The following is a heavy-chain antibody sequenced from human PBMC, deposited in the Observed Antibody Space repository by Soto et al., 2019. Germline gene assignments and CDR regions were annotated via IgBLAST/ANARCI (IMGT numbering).Heavy chain of an antibody. V-gene: IGHV1-2*04. Sequence: GASVKVSCKASGYTFTGYYMHWVRQAPGQGLEWMGWINPNSGGTNYEQKFQGWVTMTRDTSISTAYMELSRLRSDDTAVYYCAKEYRSSWPPLYYFDYWGQGTLVTVSS. CDR1: GYTFTGYY. J-gene: IGHJ4*02. CDR3: AKEYRSSWPPLYYFDY. D-gene: IGHD6-6*01. CDR2: INPNSGGT.